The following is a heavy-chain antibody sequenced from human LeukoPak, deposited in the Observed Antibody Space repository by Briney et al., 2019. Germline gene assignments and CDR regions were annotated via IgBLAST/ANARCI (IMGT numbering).Heavy chain of an antibody. J-gene: IGHJ4*02. V-gene: IGHV4-31*03. CDR1: GDSISSGGYY. CDR2: IYYSGST. D-gene: IGHD2-2*01. Sequence: SETLSLTCTVSGDSISSGGYYWSWIRQHPGRGLEWLGYIYYSGSTYYNPSLRSRVTISVDTSKNQFSLKLSSVTAADTAVYYCARRYCSSTSCFLIEWGQGTLVTVSS. CDR3: ARRYCSSTSCFLIE.